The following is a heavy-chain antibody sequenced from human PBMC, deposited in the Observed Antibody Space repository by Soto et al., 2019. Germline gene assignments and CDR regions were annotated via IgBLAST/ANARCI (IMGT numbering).Heavy chain of an antibody. V-gene: IGHV1-2*02. CDR3: ARSSGSYSKWFDS. D-gene: IGHD3-10*01. J-gene: IGHJ5*01. CDR1: GYTFTAYY. CDR2: TSPRTGGA. Sequence: ASVKVSCKTSGYTFTAYYMHWLRQSPGHGLEWLGWTSPRTGGAKYSHKFQGRVSMTRNTSITTAYMELTGLSTDDTAVYYCARSSGSYSKWFDSWGQGTLVTVSS.